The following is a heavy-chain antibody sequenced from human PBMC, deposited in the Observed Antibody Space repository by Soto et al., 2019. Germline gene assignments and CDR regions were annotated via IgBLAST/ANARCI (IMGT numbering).Heavy chain of an antibody. CDR2: IVPVFGRP. J-gene: IGHJ4*02. CDR1: GGSFSNLG. CDR3: AREGSGYNF. Sequence: SVKEYFKASGGSFSNLGISLVRQAPGQGLEWMGGIVPVFGRPNYAQRFRGRLTITADESTSTGYMELISLRSDDTAVYYCAREGSGYNFWGQGTQVTVSS. V-gene: IGHV1-69*13. D-gene: IGHD5-12*01.